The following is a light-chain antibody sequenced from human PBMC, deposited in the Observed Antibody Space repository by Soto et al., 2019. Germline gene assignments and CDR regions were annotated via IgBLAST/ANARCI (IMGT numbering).Light chain of an antibody. V-gene: IGKV1-39*01. CDR1: QSIISY. CDR3: QQSYSTLKT. J-gene: IGKJ1*01. Sequence: IETTQSPSCLSASVADRFTITGRASQSIISYLNWYQQKPGKAPKLLIYAASSLQSGVPSRFSGSGSGTDFTLTISSLQPEDFATYYCQQSYSTLKTFGQGTKVDI. CDR2: AAS.